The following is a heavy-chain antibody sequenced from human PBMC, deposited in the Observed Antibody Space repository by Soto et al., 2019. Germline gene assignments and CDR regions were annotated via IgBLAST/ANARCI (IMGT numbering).Heavy chain of an antibody. CDR3: ARDLGGDHAYNWFNP. CDR1: GGSIRSSDCY. D-gene: IGHD4-17*01. J-gene: IGHJ5*02. CDR2: IYYSGST. V-gene: IGHV4-30-4*01. Sequence: QVQLQESGPGLVMPSQTLSLTCTVSGGSIRSSDCYWSWIRQPPGKGLEWIGYIYYSGSTHYNPSLKRRVSXXVDTSKNQFSLKLSSVTAADTAVYYCARDLGGDHAYNWFNPWGQGTLVTVSS.